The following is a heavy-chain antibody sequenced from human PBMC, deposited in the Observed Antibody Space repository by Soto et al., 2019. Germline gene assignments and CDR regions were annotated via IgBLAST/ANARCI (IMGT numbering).Heavy chain of an antibody. CDR2: IYFTGNT. CDR3: AGQTFTIAAASYGRSNWFDP. V-gene: IGHV4-39*01. J-gene: IGHJ5*02. Sequence: KTSETLSLTCSASGGSITSSSHFWGWVRQPPGKGLEWIGTIYFTGNTYYTPSLKSRLTMSTDTSKNEFSLRLNSVTAADTAVYYCAGQTFTIAAASYGRSNWFDPWGPGTLVTVSS. CDR1: GGSITSSSHF. D-gene: IGHD6-25*01.